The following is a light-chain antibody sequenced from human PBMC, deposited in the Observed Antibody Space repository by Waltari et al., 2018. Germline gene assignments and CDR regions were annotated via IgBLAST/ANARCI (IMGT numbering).Light chain of an antibody. CDR3: HQRSSWPLT. J-gene: IGKJ4*01. CDR1: QSMGSH. V-gene: IGKV3-11*01. Sequence: EIVLTQSPATLSLSPGEGATLSCRASQSMGSHLAWYQQKPGQAPRLRIYDAANRATGIPARFSGSGAGTAFTLSISSLGPEDFAVYYCHQRSSWPLTFGGGTKVEIK. CDR2: DAA.